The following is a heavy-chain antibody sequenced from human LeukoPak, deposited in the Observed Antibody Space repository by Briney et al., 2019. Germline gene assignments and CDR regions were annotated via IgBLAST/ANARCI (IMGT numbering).Heavy chain of an antibody. CDR2: FDPEDGET. Sequence: GASVKVSCKVSGYTLTELSMHWVRQAPGKGLEWMGGFDPEDGETIYAQKFQGRVTMTEDTSTDTAYMELSSLRSEDTAVYYCAGLGYSYGSTKTPFDYWGQGTLVTVSS. J-gene: IGHJ4*02. CDR3: AGLGYSYGSTKTPFDY. D-gene: IGHD5-18*01. CDR1: GYTLTELS. V-gene: IGHV1-24*01.